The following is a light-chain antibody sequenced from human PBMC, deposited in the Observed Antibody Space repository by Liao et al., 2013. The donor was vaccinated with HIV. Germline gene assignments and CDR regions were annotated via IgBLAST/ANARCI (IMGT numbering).Light chain of an antibody. CDR1: KLGHKY. Sequence: SFELTQPPSVSVSPGQTATITCSGDKLGHKYACWYQQRPGQSPVLVIYQDSKRPSGIPGRFSGSSSGNTGTLTISGTQAVDEAVYYCQAWDRDTALFGGGTKLTVL. CDR3: QAWDRDTAL. J-gene: IGLJ2*01. V-gene: IGLV3-1*01. CDR2: QDS.